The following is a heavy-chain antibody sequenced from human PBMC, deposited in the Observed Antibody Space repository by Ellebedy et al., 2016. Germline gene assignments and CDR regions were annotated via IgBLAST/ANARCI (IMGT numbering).Heavy chain of an antibody. Sequence: GESLKISXAASGFTFSSYSMNWVRQAPGKGLEWVSSISSSSSYIYYADSVKGRFTISRDNAKNSLYLQMNSLRAEDTAVYYCAGDIVVVPAAMGPDAFDIWGQGTMVTVSS. CDR3: AGDIVVVPAAMGPDAFDI. CDR1: GFTFSSYS. D-gene: IGHD2-2*01. J-gene: IGHJ3*02. CDR2: ISSSSSYI. V-gene: IGHV3-21*01.